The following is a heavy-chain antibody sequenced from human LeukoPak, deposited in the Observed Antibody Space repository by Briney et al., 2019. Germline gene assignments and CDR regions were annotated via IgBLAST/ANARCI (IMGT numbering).Heavy chain of an antibody. CDR3: ARSYYYDSSGYSTIYWYFDL. V-gene: IGHV4-59*08. Sequence: SETLSLTCTVSGGSISSYYWSWIRPPPGKGLEWIGYIYYSGSTNYNPSLKSRVTISVDTSKNQYTLKLSSVTAADTAAYYCARSYYYDSSGYSTIYWYFDLWGRGTLVTVSS. J-gene: IGHJ2*01. D-gene: IGHD3-22*01. CDR2: IYYSGST. CDR1: GGSISSYY.